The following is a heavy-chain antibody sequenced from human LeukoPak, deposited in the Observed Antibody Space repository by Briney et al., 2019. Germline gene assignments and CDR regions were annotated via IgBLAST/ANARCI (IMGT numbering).Heavy chain of an antibody. V-gene: IGHV3-48*03. Sequence: GGSLRLSCAASGFTFSSYEMNWVRQAPGKGLEWVSYISSSGSTIYYADSVKGRFTISRDNAKNSLYLQMDSLRAEDTAVYYCARESVSNAFDIWGQGTMVTVSS. CDR2: ISSSGSTI. CDR3: ARESVSNAFDI. J-gene: IGHJ3*02. D-gene: IGHD5/OR15-5a*01. CDR1: GFTFSSYE.